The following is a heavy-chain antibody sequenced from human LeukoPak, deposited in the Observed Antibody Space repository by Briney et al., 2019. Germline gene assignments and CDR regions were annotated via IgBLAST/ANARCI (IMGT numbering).Heavy chain of an antibody. CDR1: GGSISSYY. J-gene: IGHJ6*03. Sequence: PSETLSLTCTVSGGSISSYYWSWIRQPPGKGLEWIGYIYYSGSTNYNPSLKSRVTISVDTSKNQFSLKLSSVTAADTAVYYCARGVWFGGSNYYYYYYMDVWGKGTTVTISS. CDR3: ARGVWFGGSNYYYYYYMDV. D-gene: IGHD3-10*01. CDR2: IYYSGST. V-gene: IGHV4-59*01.